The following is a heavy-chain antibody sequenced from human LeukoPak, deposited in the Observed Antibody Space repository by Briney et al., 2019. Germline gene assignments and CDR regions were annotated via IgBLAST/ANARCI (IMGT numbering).Heavy chain of an antibody. CDR2: IASRADGGST. J-gene: IGHJ4*02. CDR1: GFTFSSYW. V-gene: IGHV3-15*04. CDR3: TTLAAGKFDY. D-gene: IGHD6-13*01. Sequence: GGSLRLSCAASGFTFSSYWMSWVRQAPGKGLEWVGRIASRADGGSTHYAAPVKDRFIISRDDSKNTLYLQINSLKTEDTAVYYCTTLAAGKFDYWGQGTLVTVSS.